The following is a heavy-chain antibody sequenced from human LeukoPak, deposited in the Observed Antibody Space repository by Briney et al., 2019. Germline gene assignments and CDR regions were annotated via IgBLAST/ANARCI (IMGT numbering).Heavy chain of an antibody. D-gene: IGHD3-16*02. CDR3: AIGNDYDYVWGSYRFDY. V-gene: IGHV1-2*02. Sequence: ASVKVSCKASGYTFTGYYMHWVRQAPGQGLEWMGWINPNSGDTNYAQKFQGRVTMTRDTSISTAYMELSRLRSDDTAVYYCAIGNDYDYVWGSYRFDYWGQGTLVTVSS. CDR2: INPNSGDT. J-gene: IGHJ4*02. CDR1: GYTFTGYY.